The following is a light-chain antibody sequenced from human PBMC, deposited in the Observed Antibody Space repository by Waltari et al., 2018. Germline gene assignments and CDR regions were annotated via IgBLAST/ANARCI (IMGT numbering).Light chain of an antibody. J-gene: IGKJ4*01. CDR3: QHLNGYPIT. V-gene: IGKV1-9*01. CDR1: QGINNY. CDR2: FAS. Sequence: IQLTQSPSSLSASVGDRVTITCRASQGINNYLAWYHQKPGEAPKPLIYFASTLERGVPSRFSGSGSGTDFTLTISSLQPEDFATYYCQHLNGYPITFGGGTKVESK.